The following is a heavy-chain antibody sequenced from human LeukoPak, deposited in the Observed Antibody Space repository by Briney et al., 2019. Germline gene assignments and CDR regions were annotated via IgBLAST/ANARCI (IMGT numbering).Heavy chain of an antibody. V-gene: IGHV3-7*01. D-gene: IGHD6-19*01. Sequence: GGSLRLSCAASGFTFSTSWMNWIRQAPGKGLEWVASIKEDGSETYYADSVKGRFTVSRDNAKNSLYLQMNSLRVEDTAVYYCTRDSGRFRLDYWGQGVLVTVSS. CDR3: TRDSGRFRLDY. CDR2: IKEDGSET. CDR1: GFTFSTSW. J-gene: IGHJ4*02.